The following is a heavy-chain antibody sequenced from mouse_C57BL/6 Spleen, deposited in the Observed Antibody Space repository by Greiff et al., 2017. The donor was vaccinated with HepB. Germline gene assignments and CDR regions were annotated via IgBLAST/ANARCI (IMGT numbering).Heavy chain of an antibody. D-gene: IGHD4-1*01. CDR2: IWSGGST. CDR1: GFSLTSYG. V-gene: IGHV2-2*01. CDR3: ARIGTYYAKDY. J-gene: IGHJ4*01. Sequence: VHLVESGPGLVQPSQSLSITCTVSGFSLTSYGVHWVRQSPGKGLEWLGVIWSGGSTDYNAAFISRLSISKDNSKSQVFFKMNSLQADDTAIYYCARIGTYYAKDYWGQGTSVNVSS.